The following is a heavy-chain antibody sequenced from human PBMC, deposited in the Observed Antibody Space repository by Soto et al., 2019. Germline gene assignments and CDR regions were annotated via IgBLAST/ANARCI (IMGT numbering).Heavy chain of an antibody. Sequence: HPGGSLRLSCAASGFTFSNYAMNWVRQAPGKGLEWASGISDGGGYTYYADSVKGRFTISRDNSKNTLYLQMTSLRAEDTAVYHCAKDHFGSGSYRFDYWGQGTLVTVSS. D-gene: IGHD3-10*01. V-gene: IGHV3-23*01. CDR3: AKDHFGSGSYRFDY. CDR2: ISDGGGYT. J-gene: IGHJ4*02. CDR1: GFTFSNYA.